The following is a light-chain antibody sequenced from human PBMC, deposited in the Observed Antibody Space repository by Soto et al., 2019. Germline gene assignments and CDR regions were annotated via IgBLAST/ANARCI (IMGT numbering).Light chain of an antibody. J-gene: IGLJ2*01. Sequence: ALTQPASVSGSPGQSITISCTGTSSDVGSYNLVSWYQQHPGKAPKLMIYEGSKRPSGVSNRFSGSKSGNTASLTISGLQAEDEADYYCCSYAGSSTFVVFGGGTKVTVL. CDR1: SSDVGSYNL. CDR3: CSYAGSSTFVV. CDR2: EGS. V-gene: IGLV2-23*03.